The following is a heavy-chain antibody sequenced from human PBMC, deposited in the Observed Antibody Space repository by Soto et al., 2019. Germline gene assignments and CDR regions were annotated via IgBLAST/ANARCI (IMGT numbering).Heavy chain of an antibody. CDR3: ARSGYYYYYGMDV. J-gene: IGHJ6*02. V-gene: IGHV4-59*01. Sequence: XGTLSLTCTVSGGSISSYYWSWIRQPPGKGLEWLGYIYYSGSTNYNPSLKSRVAISVDTSKNQFSLRLSSVTAADTAVYYCARSGYYYYYGMDVWGQGTTVTVSS. CDR2: IYYSGST. CDR1: GGSISSYY.